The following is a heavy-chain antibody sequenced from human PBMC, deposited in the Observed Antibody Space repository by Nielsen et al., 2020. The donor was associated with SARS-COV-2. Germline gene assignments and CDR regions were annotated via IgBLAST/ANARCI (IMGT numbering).Heavy chain of an antibody. D-gene: IGHD6-13*01. CDR2: ISSSSSYI. V-gene: IGHV3-21*04. Sequence: GGSLRLSCAASGFTFSSYSMNWVRQAPGKGLEWVSSISSSSSYIYYADSVKGRFTISRDNAKNSLYLQMNSLRAEDTAVYYCARGAAAGWDHYYYGMDVWGQGTTVTVSS. J-gene: IGHJ6*02. CDR3: ARGAAAGWDHYYYGMDV. CDR1: GFTFSSYS.